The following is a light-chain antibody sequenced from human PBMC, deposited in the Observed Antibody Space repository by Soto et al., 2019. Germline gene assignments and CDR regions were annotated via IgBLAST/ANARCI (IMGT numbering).Light chain of an antibody. CDR2: ATS. CDR3: QQYDATPRT. J-gene: IGKJ1*01. CDR1: QSVGSNY. V-gene: IGKV3-20*01. Sequence: EIVLTQSPGTLSLSPGERATLSCRASQSVGSNYLAWYQQKPGQAPRLLIHATSTRAPGIPDRFSGSGSGTDFTLTVSRLEPEDFAVSYCQQYDATPRTFGQGTKVEIK.